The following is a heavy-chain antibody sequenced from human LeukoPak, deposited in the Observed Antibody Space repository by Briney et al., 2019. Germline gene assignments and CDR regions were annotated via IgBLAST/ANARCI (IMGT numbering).Heavy chain of an antibody. J-gene: IGHJ6*02. Sequence: GASVKVSCKASGYTFTSYDINWVRQATGQGLEWMGWMNPNSSNTGYAQKFQGRVTMTRNTSISTAYMELSSLRSEDTAVYYCARGGRGPYYYYGMDVWGQGTTVTVSS. CDR1: GYTFTSYD. CDR2: MNPNSSNT. V-gene: IGHV1-8*01. D-gene: IGHD3-10*01. CDR3: ARGGRGPYYYYGMDV.